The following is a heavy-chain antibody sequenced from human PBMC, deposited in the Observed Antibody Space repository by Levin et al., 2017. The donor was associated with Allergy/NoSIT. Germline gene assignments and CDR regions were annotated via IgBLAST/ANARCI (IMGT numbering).Heavy chain of an antibody. V-gene: IGHV1-18*01. CDR3: ARFVVTPVSYFYMDV. J-gene: IGHJ6*03. Sequence: GASVKVSCKASGYTFKNYGISWVRQAPGQGLEWMGWISTHNGNTNYAQSLQGRVTMTTDTSTSTADMGLRSLISDDTAVYYCARFVVTPVSYFYMDVWGKGTTVTVSS. D-gene: IGHD2-2*01. CDR1: GYTFKNYG. CDR2: ISTHNGNT.